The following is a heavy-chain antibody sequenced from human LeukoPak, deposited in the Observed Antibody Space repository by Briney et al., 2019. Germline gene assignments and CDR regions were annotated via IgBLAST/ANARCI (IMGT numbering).Heavy chain of an antibody. J-gene: IGHJ4*02. D-gene: IGHD1-26*01. CDR1: GYTFTSYD. V-gene: IGHV1-8*01. CDR2: MNPNSGNT. Sequence: ASVKVSCKASGYTFTSYDINWVRQATGQGLEWMGWMNPNSGNTGYAQKFQGRVTMTRNTSIGTAYMELSSLRSEDTAVYYCARGNLWVGAMDFDYWGQGTLVTISS. CDR3: ARGNLWVGAMDFDY.